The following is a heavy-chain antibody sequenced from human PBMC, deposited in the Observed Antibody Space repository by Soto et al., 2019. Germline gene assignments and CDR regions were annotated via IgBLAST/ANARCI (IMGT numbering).Heavy chain of an antibody. Sequence: QVQLVESGGGVVQPGRSLTVSCAASGFTFSNYGMHWVRQAPDKGLEWVAVIWYDGSKKYYADSVKGRFTISRDDSKKTLYLEMNSLRVDDTAVYYCVREHRFRDSTAPWGQGTLVTVSS. CDR2: IWYDGSKK. V-gene: IGHV3-33*01. J-gene: IGHJ5*02. CDR3: VREHRFRDSTAP. D-gene: IGHD3-22*01. CDR1: GFTFSNYG.